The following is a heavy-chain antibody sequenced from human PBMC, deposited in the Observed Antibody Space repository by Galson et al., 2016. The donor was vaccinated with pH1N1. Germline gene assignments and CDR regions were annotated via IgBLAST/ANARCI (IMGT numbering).Heavy chain of an antibody. CDR1: GFTFNIFA. V-gene: IGHV3-23*01. CDR3: VKLESSGYYYGRFDS. D-gene: IGHD3-22*01. J-gene: IGHJ4*02. Sequence: SLRLSCAASGFTFNIFAMSWVRQAPGKGPEWVSSISASGTNTTYADAVKGGFTITRDNSKNTLYLQTKSQKAEDTAIYYCVKLESSGYYYGRFDSWGPGTLVTVSS. CDR2: ISASGTNT.